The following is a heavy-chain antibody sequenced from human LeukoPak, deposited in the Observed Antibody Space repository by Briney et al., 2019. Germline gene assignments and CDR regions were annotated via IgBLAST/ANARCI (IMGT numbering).Heavy chain of an antibody. V-gene: IGHV3-7*03. J-gene: IGHJ4*02. CDR1: GFTFGSYW. Sequence: GGSLRLSCAASGFTFGSYWMSWVRQAPGKGLEWVASIKQDGYEKYYVDSVKGRFIISRDNAKNSLYVRMNSLRAEDTAIYYCARDGYCAGGSCYADYWGPGTLVTVSS. CDR3: ARDGYCAGGSCYADY. D-gene: IGHD2-15*01. CDR2: IKQDGYEK.